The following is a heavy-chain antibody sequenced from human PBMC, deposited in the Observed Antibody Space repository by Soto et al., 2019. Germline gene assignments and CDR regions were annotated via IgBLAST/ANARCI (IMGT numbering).Heavy chain of an antibody. J-gene: IGHJ4*02. CDR3: AGLGYCSSTSCYEGDY. CDR1: GGTFSSYT. Sequence: ASVKVSCKASGGTFSSYTISWVRQAPGQGLEWMGRIIPILGIANYAQKFQGRVTITADKSTSTAYMELSSLRSEDTAVYYCAGLGYCSSTSCYEGDYWGQGTLVTVSS. D-gene: IGHD2-2*01. V-gene: IGHV1-69*02. CDR2: IIPILGIA.